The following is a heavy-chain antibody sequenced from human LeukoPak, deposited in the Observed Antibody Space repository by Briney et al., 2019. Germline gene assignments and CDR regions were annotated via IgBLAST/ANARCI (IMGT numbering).Heavy chain of an antibody. CDR2: IYYSGST. Sequence: KASETLSLTCTVSGGSISSSSYYWGWIRQPPGKGLEWIGSIYYSGSTYYNPSLKSRVTISVDTSKNQFSLKLSSVTAADTAVYYCASHHYGSGRGRFDYWGQGTLVTVSS. V-gene: IGHV4-39*01. J-gene: IGHJ4*02. CDR1: GGSISSSSYY. D-gene: IGHD3-10*01. CDR3: ASHHYGSGRGRFDY.